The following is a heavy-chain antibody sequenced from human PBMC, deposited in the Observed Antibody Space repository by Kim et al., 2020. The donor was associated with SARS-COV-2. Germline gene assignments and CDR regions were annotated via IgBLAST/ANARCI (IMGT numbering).Heavy chain of an antibody. CDR2: IKSKTDGGTT. D-gene: IGHD5-18*01. CDR3: TTSAGYSYVFHSDY. CDR1: GFTFSNAW. J-gene: IGHJ4*02. V-gene: IGHV3-15*01. Sequence: GGSLRLSCAASGFTFSNAWMSWVRQAPGKGLEWVGRIKSKTDGGTTDYAAPVKGRFTISRDDSKNTLYLQMNSLKTEDTAVYYCTTSAGYSYVFHSDYWGQGTLVTVSS.